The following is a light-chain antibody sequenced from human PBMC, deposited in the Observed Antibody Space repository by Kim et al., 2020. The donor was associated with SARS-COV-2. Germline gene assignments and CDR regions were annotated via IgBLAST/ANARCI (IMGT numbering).Light chain of an antibody. V-gene: IGLV2-14*01. J-gene: IGLJ3*02. CDR1: SSDVGGYNY. CDR2: DVS. CDR3: SSYTSSNTLV. Sequence: QSALTQPASVSGSPGQSITISCTGTSSDVGGYNYVSWYQQYPGKAPKFMIYDVSKRPSGVSNRFSGSKSGNTASLTISGLQAEDEADYYCSSYTSSNTLVFGGGTKLTVL.